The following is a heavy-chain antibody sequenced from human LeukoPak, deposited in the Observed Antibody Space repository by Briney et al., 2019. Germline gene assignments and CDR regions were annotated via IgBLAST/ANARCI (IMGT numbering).Heavy chain of an antibody. Sequence: SETLSLTCTVSGGSISSSSYYWGWIRQPPGKGLEWIGSIYYSGSTYYNPSLKSRVTISVDTSKNQFSLKLSSVTAADTAVYYCARGRHGVTGTFDYWGQGTLVTVSS. J-gene: IGHJ4*02. V-gene: IGHV4-39*07. CDR1: GGSISSSSYY. CDR3: ARGRHGVTGTFDY. D-gene: IGHD2-21*02. CDR2: IYYSGST.